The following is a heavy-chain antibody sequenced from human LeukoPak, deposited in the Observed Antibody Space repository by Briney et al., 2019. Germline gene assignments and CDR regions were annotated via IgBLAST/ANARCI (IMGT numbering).Heavy chain of an antibody. V-gene: IGHV1-69*05. J-gene: IGHJ6*03. CDR2: IIPIFGTA. CDR3: ARAPRGRSWSGYYTYYYYYMDV. Sequence: ASVKVSCKASGGIFSSYAISWVRQAPGQGLEWMERIIPIFGTANYAQKFQGRVTITTDESTSTAYMELSSLRSEDTAVYYCARAPRGRSWSGYYTYYYYYMDVWGKGTTVTVSS. D-gene: IGHD3-3*01. CDR1: GGIFSSYA.